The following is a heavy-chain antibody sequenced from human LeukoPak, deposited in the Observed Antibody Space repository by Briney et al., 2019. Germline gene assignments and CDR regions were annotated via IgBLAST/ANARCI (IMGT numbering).Heavy chain of an antibody. CDR2: IYSGGSK. D-gene: IGHD5-12*01. V-gene: IGHV3-53*01. CDR1: GFTVSSNY. CDR3: ARDVSGRGDY. Sequence: PGGSLRLSCAASGFTVSSNYMSWVRQAPGKGLEWVSVIYSGGSKYYEDSVKGRLTISRDNSNNTLYLQMNSLRAEDTAVYYCARDVSGRGDYWGQGTLVSVSS. J-gene: IGHJ4*02.